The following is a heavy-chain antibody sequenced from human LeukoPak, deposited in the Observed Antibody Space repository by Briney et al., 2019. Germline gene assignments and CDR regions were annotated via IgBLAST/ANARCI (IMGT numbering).Heavy chain of an antibody. CDR3: AKDFNFWSVPRTNWFDP. J-gene: IGHJ5*02. CDR2: ISSSSSSYI. CDR1: GFTCSSYS. Sequence: AGTLRCSCAASGFTCSSYSMNWDPHAPGKGLEWSSTISSSSSSYIYYADSGKRRFTISRDKSKNTLYLQMNSLRAEDTAVYYCAKDFNFWSVPRTNWFDPWGQGTLVTVSS. V-gene: IGHV3-21*04. D-gene: IGHD3-3*01.